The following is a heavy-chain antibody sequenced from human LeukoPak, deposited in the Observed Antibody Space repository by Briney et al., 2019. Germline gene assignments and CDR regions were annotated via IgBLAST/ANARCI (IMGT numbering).Heavy chain of an antibody. D-gene: IGHD6-19*01. V-gene: IGHV3-53*01. J-gene: IGHJ1*01. CDR2: IYSGGST. Sequence: GGSLRLSCAASGFTVSSNYMSWVRQAPGKGLEWVSVIYSGGSTYCADSVKGRFTISRDNSKNTLYLQMNSLRAEDTAVYYCARERPHGAVALESWGQGTLVTVSS. CDR3: ARERPHGAVALES. CDR1: GFTVSSNY.